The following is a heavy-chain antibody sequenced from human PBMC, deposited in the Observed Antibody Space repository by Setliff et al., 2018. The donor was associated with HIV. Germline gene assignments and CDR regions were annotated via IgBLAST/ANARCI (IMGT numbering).Heavy chain of an antibody. Sequence: LSLTCTVSGGSISSGSYYWSWIRQPAGKGLEWIGRIYTSGSTNYNPSLKSRVTISVDTSKNQFSLKLSSVTAADTAVYYCARVAPKGYQLLFSSVWGQGTTVTVSS. J-gene: IGHJ6*02. V-gene: IGHV4-61*02. D-gene: IGHD2-2*01. CDR2: IYTSGST. CDR3: ARVAPKGYQLLFSSV. CDR1: GGSISSGSYY.